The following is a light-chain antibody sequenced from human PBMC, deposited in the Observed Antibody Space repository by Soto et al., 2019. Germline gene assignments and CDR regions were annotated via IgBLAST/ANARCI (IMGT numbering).Light chain of an antibody. CDR3: QAWDSSTVV. CDR2: QDN. CDR1: KLGNKY. J-gene: IGLJ2*01. V-gene: IGLV3-1*01. Sequence: SYELTQPPSVSVSPGQTASITCSGDKLGNKYAFWYQQKPGQSPVLVIYQDNNRPSEIPERFSGSNFGNTATLTISGTQAMDEADYYCQAWDSSTVVFGGGTKLTVL.